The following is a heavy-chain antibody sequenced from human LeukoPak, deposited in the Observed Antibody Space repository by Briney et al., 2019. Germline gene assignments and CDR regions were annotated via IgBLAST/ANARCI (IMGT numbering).Heavy chain of an antibody. D-gene: IGHD3-9*01. CDR3: ARDDILTGYPDAFDI. V-gene: IGHV1-69*06. J-gene: IGHJ3*02. CDR2: IIPIFGTA. CDR1: GGTFSSYA. Sequence: SVKVSCKASGGTFSSYAISWVRQAPGQGLEWMGGIIPIFGTANYAQKFQGRVTITADKSTSTAYMELSSLRSEDTAVYYCARDDILTGYPDAFDIWGQGTMVTVSS.